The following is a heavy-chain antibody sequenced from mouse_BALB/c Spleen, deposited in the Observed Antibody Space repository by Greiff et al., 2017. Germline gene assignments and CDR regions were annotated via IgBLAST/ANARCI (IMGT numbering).Heavy chain of an antibody. D-gene: IGHD2-4*01. CDR1: GYTFTDYA. CDR3: ARLDDYDGGGFAY. J-gene: IGHJ3*01. V-gene: IGHV1S137*01. CDR2: ISTYYGDA. Sequence: VQLQESGAELVRPGVSVKISCKGSGYTFTDYAMHWVKQSHAKSLEWIGVISTYYGDASYNQKFKGKATMTVDKSSSTAYMELARLTSEDSAIYYCARLDDYDGGGFAYWGQGTLVTVSA.